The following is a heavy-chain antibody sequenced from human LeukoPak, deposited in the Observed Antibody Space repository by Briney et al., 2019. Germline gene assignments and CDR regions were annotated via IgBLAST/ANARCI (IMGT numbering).Heavy chain of an antibody. D-gene: IGHD2-15*01. CDR1: GGTFSSYA. CDR3: ARDPYCSGGSCYWLGWFDP. J-gene: IGHJ5*02. V-gene: IGHV1-69*05. CDR2: IIPIFGTA. Sequence: SVKVSCKASGGTFSSYAISWVRQAPGQGLEWMGRIIPIFGTANYAQKFQGRVTITTDESTSTAYMELSSLRSEDRAVYYCARDPYCSGGSCYWLGWFDPWGQGTLVTVSS.